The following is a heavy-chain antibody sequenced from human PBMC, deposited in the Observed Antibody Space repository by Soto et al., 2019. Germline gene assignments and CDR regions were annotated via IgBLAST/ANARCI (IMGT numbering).Heavy chain of an antibody. CDR2: IWYDGSNK. CDR1: GFTFSSYG. V-gene: IGHV3-33*01. J-gene: IGHJ4*02. CDR3: ARDRPDYYDSSGPFDY. Sequence: QVQLVESGGGVVQPGRSLRLSCAASGFTFSSYGMHWVRQAPGKGLEWVAVIWYDGSNKYYADSVKGRFTISRDNSKNXLYLQMNSLRAEDTAVYYCARDRPDYYDSSGPFDYWGQGTLVTVSS. D-gene: IGHD3-22*01.